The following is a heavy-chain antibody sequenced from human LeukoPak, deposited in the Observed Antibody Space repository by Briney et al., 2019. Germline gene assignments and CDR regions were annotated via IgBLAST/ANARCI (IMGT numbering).Heavy chain of an antibody. V-gene: IGHV4-39*01. CDR3: ARYNSPSGDFDY. J-gene: IGHJ4*02. CDR2: IFYSGTT. Sequence: SESLSLTCTVSGGSITGSSYHSGWIRLPPRNGLELIGSIFYSGTTYYNPSLKSRVTISVDTSKNQFSLKLSSVTAADTAVYYCARYNSPSGDFDYWGQGTLVTVSS. CDR1: GGSITGSSYH. D-gene: IGHD6-13*01.